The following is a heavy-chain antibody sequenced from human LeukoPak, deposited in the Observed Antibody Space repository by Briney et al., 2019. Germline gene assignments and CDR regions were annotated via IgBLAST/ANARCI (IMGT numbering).Heavy chain of an antibody. V-gene: IGHV3-48*02. D-gene: IGHD3-16*01. CDR1: GFSFSTHS. CDR3: ASGLTGGGVY. J-gene: IGHJ4*02. CDR2: ISDDSTTI. Sequence: GGSLRLSCAASGFSFSTHSMNWVRQAPGKGLEWVAYISDDSTTIYYADSVKGRFTISRDSAKNSLYLQMSSLRDEDAAVYYCASGLTGGGVYWGQGTLVTVSS.